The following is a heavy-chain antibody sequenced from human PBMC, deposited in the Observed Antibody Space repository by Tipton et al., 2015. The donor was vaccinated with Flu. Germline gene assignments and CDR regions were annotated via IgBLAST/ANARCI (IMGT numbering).Heavy chain of an antibody. J-gene: IGHJ5*02. CDR2: IHHSGST. V-gene: IGHV4-34*01. CDR3: ARHPRIAGGGLKWFDP. D-gene: IGHD2-15*01. Sequence: TLSLTCAVYGGSLSGYSWTWIRQSPGKGLEWIGEIHHSGSTNYNPSLRSRVTISLDMSKNQFSLKLNSVTAADAAVYYCARHPRIAGGGLKWFDPWGQGTLGTVSS. CDR1: GGSLSGYS.